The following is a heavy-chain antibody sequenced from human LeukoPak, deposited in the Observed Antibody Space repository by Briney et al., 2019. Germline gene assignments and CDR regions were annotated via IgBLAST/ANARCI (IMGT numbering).Heavy chain of an antibody. Sequence: PSETLSLTCTVSGGSISSGNYYWSWIRQPPGKGLEWIGYIYYSGSTYYNPSLKSRVTISVDTSKNQFSLKLSSVTAADTAVYYCAREALGTMAADGNFDYWGQGTLVTVSS. CDR3: AREALGTMAADGNFDY. J-gene: IGHJ4*02. CDR1: GGSISSGNYY. CDR2: IYYSGST. V-gene: IGHV4-30-4*01. D-gene: IGHD4/OR15-4a*01.